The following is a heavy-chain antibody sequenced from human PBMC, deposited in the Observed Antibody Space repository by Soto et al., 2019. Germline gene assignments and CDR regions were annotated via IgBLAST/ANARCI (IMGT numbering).Heavy chain of an antibody. CDR1: CGSISSYY. CDR2: IYYNGIT. CDR3: ARRGRYDKSGYDWYFDL. V-gene: IGHV4-59*08. D-gene: IGHD3-22*01. J-gene: IGHJ2*01. Sequence: QVQLQESGPGLVKPSETLSLTCTISCGSISSYYWSWIRQSPGKRLEWFGYIYYNGITNYNPSLKNRVTISVDTSKNQFSLKLSSVTAADSAVYYCARRGRYDKSGYDWYFDLWGRGTLVTVSS.